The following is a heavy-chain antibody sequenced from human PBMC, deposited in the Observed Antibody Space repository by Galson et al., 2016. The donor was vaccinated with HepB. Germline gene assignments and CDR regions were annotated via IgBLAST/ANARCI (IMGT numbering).Heavy chain of an antibody. Sequence: QSGAEVKKPGESLNISCKASGYSFTKFAMNWVRQAPGQRLEWMGWINTGDGNTKYSPKFQGRVTITRDTSASTAYMELSSMTSEDTAVYYCARDSAPDFGDYADYWGQGTLVTVPS. CDR1: GYSFTKFA. J-gene: IGHJ4*02. D-gene: IGHD4-17*01. CDR2: INTGDGNT. V-gene: IGHV1-3*04. CDR3: ARDSAPDFGDYADY.